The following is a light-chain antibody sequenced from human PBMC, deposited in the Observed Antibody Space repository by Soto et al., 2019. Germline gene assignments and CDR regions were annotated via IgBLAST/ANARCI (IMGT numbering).Light chain of an antibody. CDR3: SSYTSSSPRV. V-gene: IGLV2-14*01. CDR1: SSDVGGYNY. J-gene: IGLJ2*01. Sequence: QSALTQPASVSGSPGQSITISCTGTSSDVGGYNYVSWYQQHPGKAPKLMIYDVSNRPSGVSNRFSGSKSGNTASLTISGLRAEDGADYYCSSYTSSSPRVFGGGPKLTVL. CDR2: DVS.